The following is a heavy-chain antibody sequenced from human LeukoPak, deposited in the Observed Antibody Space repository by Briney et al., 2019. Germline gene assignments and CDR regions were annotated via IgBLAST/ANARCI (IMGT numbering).Heavy chain of an antibody. J-gene: IGHJ3*02. CDR2: ITWDSTGI. D-gene: IGHD6-19*01. Sequence: SLRLSCAASGFIFHDYSMHWVRQVPGKGLEWVAGITWDSTGIGYADSVKGRFTTSRDNAKNSLYLQMDSLRTEDMALYYCAKSAGYSSGGPFDIWGQGTIVTVSS. V-gene: IGHV3-9*03. CDR1: GFIFHDYS. CDR3: AKSAGYSSGGPFDI.